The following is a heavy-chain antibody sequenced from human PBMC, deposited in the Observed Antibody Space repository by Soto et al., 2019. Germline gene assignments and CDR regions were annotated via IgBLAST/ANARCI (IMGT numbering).Heavy chain of an antibody. CDR3: ARLPSGSYFDY. CDR2: IYYSGST. J-gene: IGHJ4*02. Sequence: QLQLQESGPGLVKPSETLSLTCTVSGGSISSSSYYWGWIRQPPGKGLEWIGSIYYSGSTYYNPSLKSRVTISVDTSKNQFSLMLSSVTAADTAVYYCARLPSGSYFDYWGQGTLVTVSS. CDR1: GGSISSSSYY. D-gene: IGHD1-26*01. V-gene: IGHV4-39*01.